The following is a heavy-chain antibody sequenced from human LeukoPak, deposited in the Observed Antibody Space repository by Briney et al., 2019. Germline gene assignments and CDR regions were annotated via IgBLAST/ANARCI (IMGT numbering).Heavy chain of an antibody. CDR3: ARDDPLNFDY. V-gene: IGHV3-66*01. CDR1: GFTFSSYS. J-gene: IGHJ4*02. D-gene: IGHD2-8*01. Sequence: GGSLRLSCVASGFTFSSYSMKWVRQAPGKGLEWVSVIYSGGSTYYADSVKGRFTISRDNSKNTLYLQMNSLRAEDTAVYYCARDDPLNFDYWGQGTLVTVSS. CDR2: IYSGGST.